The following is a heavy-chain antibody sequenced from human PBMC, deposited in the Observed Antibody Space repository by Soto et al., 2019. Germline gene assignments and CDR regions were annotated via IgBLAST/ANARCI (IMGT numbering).Heavy chain of an antibody. CDR1: GLPFRTYA. CDR2: IVGGGTII. V-gene: IGHV3-23*03. CDR3: AKDRQPDGRWPFDH. Sequence: GGSLRLSCIASGLPFRTYAMSWVRQATGEGLEWVSGIVGGGTIISYADSVKGRFTISRDDSNNVLYLQMHSLRAEDTAVYYCAKDRQPDGRWPFDHWGKGTLVTVSS. J-gene: IGHJ4*02. D-gene: IGHD2-8*01.